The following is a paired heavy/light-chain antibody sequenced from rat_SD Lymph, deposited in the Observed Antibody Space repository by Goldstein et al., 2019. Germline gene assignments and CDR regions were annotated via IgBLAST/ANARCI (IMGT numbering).Light chain of an antibody. CDR2: WMS. J-gene: IGKJ5*01. V-gene: IGKV2S16*01. CDR3: QQVREYPLT. CDR1: KSLVYKDGKTY. Sequence: DIVMTQGVLPNPVPSGESASITCRSSKSLVYKDGKTYLNWFLQRPGQSPQLLTYWMSTRASGVSDRFSGSGSGTYFTLKISRVRAEDAGVYYCQQVREYPLTFGSGTKLEIK.
Heavy chain of an antibody. CDR2: ISYDGGST. CDR3: TTEGVYYGLLEGNWFAY. CDR1: GFTFSDYY. D-gene: IGHD1-6*01. V-gene: IGHV5-20*01. Sequence: EVQLAESGGGLVQPGRSLKLSCAASGFTFSDYYMAWVRQAPTKGLEWVASISYDGGSTYYRDSVKGRFTISRDNAKSSLYLQMDSLRSEDTATYYCTTEGVYYGLLEGNWFAYWGQGTLVTVSS. J-gene: IGHJ3*01.